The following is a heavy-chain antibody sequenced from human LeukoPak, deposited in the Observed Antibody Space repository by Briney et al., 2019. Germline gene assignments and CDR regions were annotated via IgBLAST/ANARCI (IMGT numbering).Heavy chain of an antibody. V-gene: IGHV1-2*02. J-gene: IGHJ3*02. CDR1: GYTFTGYY. CDR2: INPNTGGGT. D-gene: IGHD1-26*01. Sequence: GASVKVSCKASGYTFTGYYIYWVRQAPGQGLEWMGWINPNTGGGTNYAQKFQGRVTMTGDTPISTVYMELSRLTSDDAAVYYCARDRGSYFHDAFDIWGQGTMVTVSS. CDR3: ARDRGSYFHDAFDI.